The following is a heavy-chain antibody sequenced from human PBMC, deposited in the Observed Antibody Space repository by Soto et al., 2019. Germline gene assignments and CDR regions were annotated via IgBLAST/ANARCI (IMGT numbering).Heavy chain of an antibody. CDR3: TRASTLRLGELSFDY. V-gene: IGHV3-49*03. CDR2: IRSKAYGGTT. CDR1: GFTFGDYA. Sequence: GGSLRPSCTASGFTFGDYAMSWFRQAPGKGLEWVGFIRSKAYGGTTEYAASVKGRFTISRDDSKSIAYLQMNSLKTEDTAVYYCTRASTLRLGELSFDYWGQGTLVTVSS. D-gene: IGHD3-16*02. J-gene: IGHJ4*02.